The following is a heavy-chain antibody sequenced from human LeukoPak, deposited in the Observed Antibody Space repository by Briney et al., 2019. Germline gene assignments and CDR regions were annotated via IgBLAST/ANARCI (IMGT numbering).Heavy chain of an antibody. CDR3: ARGRRDDFWSGYYRGAFDY. D-gene: IGHD3-3*01. V-gene: IGHV4-34*01. CDR1: GASMSSFY. J-gene: IGHJ4*02. Sequence: SETLSLTCTVSGASMSSFYWSWIRQPPGKGLEWIGEINHSGSTNYNPSLKSRVTISVDTSKNQFSLKLSSVTAADTAVYYCARGRRDDFWSGYYRGAFDYWGQGTLVTVSS. CDR2: INHSGST.